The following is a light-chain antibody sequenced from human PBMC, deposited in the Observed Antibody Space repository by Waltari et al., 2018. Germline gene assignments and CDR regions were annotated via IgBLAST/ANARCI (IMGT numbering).Light chain of an antibody. V-gene: IGKV1-33*01. CDR1: QHIGRY. J-gene: IGKJ3*01. Sequence: DFQMTQSPSSLSASVGDRVTITCKASQHIGRYLNWYQQKPGKAPKLLIYDASYLETGVPSRFSGSGYVTDFTFTISGLQPEDFATYYCQQYDFLPQFTFGPGTTVDMK. CDR2: DAS. CDR3: QQYDFLPQFT.